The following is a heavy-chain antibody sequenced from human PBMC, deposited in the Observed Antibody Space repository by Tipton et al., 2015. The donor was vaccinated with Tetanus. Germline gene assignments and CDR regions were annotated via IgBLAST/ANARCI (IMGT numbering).Heavy chain of an antibody. D-gene: IGHD6-19*01. J-gene: IGHJ1*01. Sequence: SLRLSCAASGFTFSSYGMHWVRQAPGKGLEWVAVISYDGSNKYYADSVKGRFTISRDNSKNTLYLQMNSLRAEDTAVYYCAKDWEGFSYSSGWYDGYFQHWGQGTLVTVSS. CDR3: AKDWEGFSYSSGWYDGYFQH. V-gene: IGHV3-30*18. CDR2: ISYDGSNK. CDR1: GFTFSSYG.